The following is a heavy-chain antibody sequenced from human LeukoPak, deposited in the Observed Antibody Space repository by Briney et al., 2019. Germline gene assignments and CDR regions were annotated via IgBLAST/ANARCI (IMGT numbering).Heavy chain of an antibody. D-gene: IGHD2-15*01. CDR3: ARELPGCSSGSCDHDPRHYYYYYMDV. CDR2: IKQDGSEK. V-gene: IGHV3-7*01. J-gene: IGHJ6*03. Sequence: GGSLRLSCAVSGFTFTNYWMSWVRQAPGEGLEWVANIKQDGSEKYDVDSVEGRFTISRDNAKNSLYLQMNSLRAEDTAVYFCARELPGCSSGSCDHDPRHYYYYYMDVWGKGTTVTISS. CDR1: GFTFTNYW.